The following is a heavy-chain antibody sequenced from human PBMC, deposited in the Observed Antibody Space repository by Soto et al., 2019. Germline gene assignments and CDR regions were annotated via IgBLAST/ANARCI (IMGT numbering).Heavy chain of an antibody. Sequence: SETLSLTCTVSGGSISSGGYYWSWIRQHPGKGLEWIGYIYYSGSTYYNPSLKSRVTISVDTSKNQFSLKLSSVTAADTAVYYCARFIDSSGYYLMSRGGVNYFDYWGQGTLVTVSS. CDR1: GGSISSGGYY. J-gene: IGHJ4*02. V-gene: IGHV4-31*03. CDR2: IYYSGST. CDR3: ARFIDSSGYYLMSRGGVNYFDY. D-gene: IGHD3-22*01.